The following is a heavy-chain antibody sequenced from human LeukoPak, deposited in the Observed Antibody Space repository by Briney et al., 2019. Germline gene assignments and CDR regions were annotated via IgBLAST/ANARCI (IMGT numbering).Heavy chain of an antibody. CDR3: ARAFENYYDSSGYNNWFDP. D-gene: IGHD3-22*01. J-gene: IGHJ5*02. CDR2: IYTSGST. CDR1: GGSISSYY. V-gene: IGHV4-4*07. Sequence: SETLSLTCTVSGGSISSYYWSWIRQPAGKGLEWIGRIYTSGSTNYNPSLKSRVTMSVDTSKNQFSLKLSSVTAADTAVYYCARAFENYYDSSGYNNWFDPWGQGTLVTVSS.